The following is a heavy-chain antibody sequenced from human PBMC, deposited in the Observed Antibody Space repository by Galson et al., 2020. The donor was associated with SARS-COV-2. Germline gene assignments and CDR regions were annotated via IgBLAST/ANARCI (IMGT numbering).Heavy chain of an antibody. CDR2: SSYDGTQE. D-gene: IGHD3-16*01. J-gene: IGHJ4*02. CDR3: VRDKLGDKLVLDY. V-gene: IGHV3-30*04. Sequence: GESLKISCAASGFSFPLHPMHWVRQAPGRGLEWVAFSSYDGTQELYAESVKGRFTISRDNSKSILHLQMNGLRVDDTAVYYCVRDKLGDKLVLDYWGQGTLVTVAS. CDR1: GFSFPLHP.